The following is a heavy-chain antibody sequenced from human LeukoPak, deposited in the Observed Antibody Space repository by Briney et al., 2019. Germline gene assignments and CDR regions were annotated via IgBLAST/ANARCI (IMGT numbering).Heavy chain of an antibody. CDR1: GYTFTSYG. J-gene: IGHJ4*02. D-gene: IGHD3-22*01. CDR3: ARAQRPEYYYDSSGQGY. Sequence: ASVKVPCKASGYTFTSYGISWVRQAPGQGLEWMGWISAYNGNTNYAQKLQGRVTMTTDTSTSTAYMELRSLRSDDTAVYYCARAQRPEYYYDSSGQGYWGQGTLVTVSS. CDR2: ISAYNGNT. V-gene: IGHV1-18*01.